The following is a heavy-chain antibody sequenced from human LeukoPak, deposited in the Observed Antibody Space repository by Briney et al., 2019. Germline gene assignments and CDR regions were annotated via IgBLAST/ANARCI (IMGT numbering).Heavy chain of an antibody. CDR2: INPHTATT. Sequence: ASVKVSYKASGYTFISWYIHWVRQAPGQGLEWMGIINPHTATTTYAQSFQGRLTMTRDTSTSTVYMELSRLKSEDTAMYYCARDQSASLNYFDYWGQGTLVTVSS. CDR1: GYTFISWY. V-gene: IGHV1-46*01. J-gene: IGHJ4*02. CDR3: ARDQSASLNYFDY.